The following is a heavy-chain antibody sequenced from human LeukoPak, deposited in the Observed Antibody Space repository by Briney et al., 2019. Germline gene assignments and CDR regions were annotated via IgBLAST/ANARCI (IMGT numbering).Heavy chain of an antibody. CDR1: GYSISSGYY. CDR3: ARVIFAPFYYMDV. Sequence: QVQLQESGPGLVKPSETLSLTCTVSGYSISSGYYWGWIRQPPVKGLEWMGSIYHSGSTYYNPSLKSRVTISVDTSKNQFSLKLSSVTAADTAVYYCARVIFAPFYYMDVWGKGTTVTVSS. V-gene: IGHV4-38-2*02. D-gene: IGHD3/OR15-3a*01. CDR2: IYHSGST. J-gene: IGHJ6*03.